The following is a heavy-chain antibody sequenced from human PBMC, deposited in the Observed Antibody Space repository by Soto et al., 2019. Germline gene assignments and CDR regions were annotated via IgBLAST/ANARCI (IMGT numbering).Heavy chain of an antibody. CDR3: ARGYGLDV. Sequence: QVQLQESGPGLVKPSGTLSLTCAVSGASISSGDWWSWVRQPPGKGLEWIGELYHSGSTNYNPSLKSRVTIAADKSKNQFYLKLSSVTAADTAVYYCARGYGLDVWGHGTTVTVSS. CDR1: GASISSGDW. CDR2: LYHSGST. V-gene: IGHV4-4*02. J-gene: IGHJ6*02.